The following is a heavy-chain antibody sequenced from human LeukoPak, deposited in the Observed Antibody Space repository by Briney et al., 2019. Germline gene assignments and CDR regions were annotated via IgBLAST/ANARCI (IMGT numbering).Heavy chain of an antibody. CDR2: IIPIFCTA. CDR3: ARALRYPGGWFDP. D-gene: IGHD3-9*01. V-gene: IGHV1-69*13. Sequence: SVKVSCQASGGTFSSYAICWVRQAPGPGLEWMGGIIPIFCTANYVQKFQGRVTITADESTSTAYLELSSLRSEDTAVYYCARALRYPGGWFDPWGQGTLVTASS. J-gene: IGHJ5*02. CDR1: GGTFSSYA.